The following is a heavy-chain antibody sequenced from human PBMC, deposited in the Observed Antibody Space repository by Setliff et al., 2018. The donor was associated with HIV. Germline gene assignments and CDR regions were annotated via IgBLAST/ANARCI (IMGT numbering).Heavy chain of an antibody. CDR3: ANLWELGA. CDR2: IKQDGSGI. Sequence: GESLKISCAASGFTFSNYWMDWVRQAPGKGLEWVATIKQDGSGIYYMDSVKGRFTISRDNARTSLFLEMRSLRDEDTAVYLCANLWELGAWGQGTLVTVSS. D-gene: IGHD3-16*01. J-gene: IGHJ5*02. V-gene: IGHV3-7*03. CDR1: GFTFSNYW.